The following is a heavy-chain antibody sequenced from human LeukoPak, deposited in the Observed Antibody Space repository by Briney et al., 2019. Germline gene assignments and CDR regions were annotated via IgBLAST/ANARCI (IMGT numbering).Heavy chain of an antibody. J-gene: IGHJ3*02. CDR2: IYSGGST. Sequence: GGSLRLSCAASGFTVSSNYMTWVRQAPGKGLEWVSLIYSGGSTYYADSVKGRFTISRDNSRNTLYLQMNSLRAEDTAVYYCAKARDGYNWYAFDIWGQGTMVTVSS. V-gene: IGHV3-66*01. CDR3: AKARDGYNWYAFDI. CDR1: GFTVSSNY. D-gene: IGHD5-24*01.